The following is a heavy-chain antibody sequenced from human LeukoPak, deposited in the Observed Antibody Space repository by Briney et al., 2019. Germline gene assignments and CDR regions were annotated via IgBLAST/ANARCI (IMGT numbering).Heavy chain of an antibody. CDR2: IYYSGST. J-gene: IGHJ4*02. V-gene: IGHV4-39*07. CDR1: GGSISSSSYY. CDR3: AREGYGSSWVFDY. Sequence: SETLSLTCTVSGGSISSSSYYWGWIRQPPGKGLEWIGSIYYSGSTYYNPSLKSRVTISVDTSKNQFSLKLSSVTAADTAVYYCAREGYGSSWVFDYWGQGTLVTVSS. D-gene: IGHD6-13*01.